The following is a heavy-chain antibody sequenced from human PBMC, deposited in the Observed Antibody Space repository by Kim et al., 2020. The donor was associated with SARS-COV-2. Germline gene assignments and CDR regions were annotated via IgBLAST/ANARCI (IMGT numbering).Heavy chain of an antibody. V-gene: IGHV3-30*02. Sequence: DSVKGRFTISRDNSKNTLYLQMNSLRAEDTAVYYCAKGGPYIVVVRGMDVWGQGTTVTVSS. CDR3: AKGGPYIVVVRGMDV. J-gene: IGHJ6*02. D-gene: IGHD2-2*01.